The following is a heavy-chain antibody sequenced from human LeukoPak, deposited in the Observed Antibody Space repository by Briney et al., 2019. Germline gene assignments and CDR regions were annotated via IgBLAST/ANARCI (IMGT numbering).Heavy chain of an antibody. J-gene: IGHJ5*02. D-gene: IGHD6-13*01. V-gene: IGHV4-4*07. CDR3: ARGIAAAGYNWFDP. CDR1: GGSISSYY. CDR2: IYTSGST. Sequence: SETLSLTCTVSGGSISSYYWGWIRQPAGKGLEWIGRIYTSGSTNYNPSLKSRVTMSVDTSKNQFSLKLSSVTAADTAVYYCARGIAAAGYNWFDPWGQGTLVTVSS.